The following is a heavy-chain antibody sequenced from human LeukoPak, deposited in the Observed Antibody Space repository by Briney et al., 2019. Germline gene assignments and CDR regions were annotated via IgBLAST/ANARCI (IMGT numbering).Heavy chain of an antibody. CDR2: IYYSGST. J-gene: IGHJ4*02. Sequence: PSETLSLTCTVSGGSISSSSYYWGWIRQPPGRGLEWIGSIYYSGSTYYNPSLKSRVTISVDTSKNQFSLKLSSVTAADTAVYYCARHLLVAVIVGEGYFDYWGRGTLVTVSS. CDR3: ARHLLVAVIVGEGYFDY. D-gene: IGHD1-26*01. V-gene: IGHV4-39*01. CDR1: GGSISSSSYY.